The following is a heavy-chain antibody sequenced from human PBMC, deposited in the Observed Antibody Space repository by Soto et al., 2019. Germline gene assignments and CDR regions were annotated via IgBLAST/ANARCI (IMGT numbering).Heavy chain of an antibody. D-gene: IGHD3-3*01. CDR3: AKGRGYDFWSGYNL. CDR2: ISYSSGSI. V-gene: IGHV3-9*02. Sequence: VQLVESGGGLVQPGRSLRLSCAASGFISDDYAMHWVRQAPGKGLEWVSGISYSSGSIAYADSVKGRFTISRDNAKNSLHLQMNSLRPEDTAFYYCAKGRGYDFWSGYNLWGQGALVTVSS. J-gene: IGHJ4*02. CDR1: GFISDDYA.